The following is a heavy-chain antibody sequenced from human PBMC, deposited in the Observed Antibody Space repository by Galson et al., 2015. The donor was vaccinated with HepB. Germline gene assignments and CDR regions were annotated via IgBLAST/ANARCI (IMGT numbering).Heavy chain of an antibody. CDR2: IWYDGSNK. CDR1: GFSFGSFL. Sequence: SLRLSCAASGFSFGSFLMNWVRQTPGRGLEWVAVIWYDGSNKYYEESLKGRFTISRDNSKNMLYLQINSLRAEDTGVYYCARVGRSGNDRRGWFDFWGQGSLVTVSS. V-gene: IGHV3-33*01. J-gene: IGHJ5*01. CDR3: ARVGRSGNDRRGWFDF. D-gene: IGHD3-3*01.